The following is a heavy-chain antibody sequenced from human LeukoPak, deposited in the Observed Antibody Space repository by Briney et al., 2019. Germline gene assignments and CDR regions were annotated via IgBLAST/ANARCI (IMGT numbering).Heavy chain of an antibody. Sequence: PSETLSLTCTVSGGSMSSYYWSWIRLPPGKGPEWIAFTYHSGDTNYNPSLKSRVTISVDTSKNQFSLKMTSVTAADTAVYYCSRSGTYAGGWYNYSVHWGQGSLVTVSS. CDR2: TYHSGDT. J-gene: IGHJ4*02. V-gene: IGHV4-59*01. CDR3: SRSGTYAGGWYNYSVH. D-gene: IGHD6-19*01. CDR1: GGSMSSYY.